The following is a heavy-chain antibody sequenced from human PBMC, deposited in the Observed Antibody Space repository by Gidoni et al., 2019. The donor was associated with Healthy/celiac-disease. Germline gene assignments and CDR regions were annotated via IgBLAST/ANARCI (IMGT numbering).Heavy chain of an antibody. CDR3: ARAYCGGDCYPSGAFDI. CDR2: IIPIFGTA. Sequence: QVQLVQSGAAVKKPGSSVKVSCKASGGTFSSYAISWVRQAPGQGLEWMGGIIPIFGTANYAQKFQGRVTITADESTSTAYMELSSLRSEDTAVYYCARAYCGGDCYPSGAFDIWGQGTMVTVSS. CDR1: GGTFSSYA. D-gene: IGHD2-21*02. J-gene: IGHJ3*02. V-gene: IGHV1-69*01.